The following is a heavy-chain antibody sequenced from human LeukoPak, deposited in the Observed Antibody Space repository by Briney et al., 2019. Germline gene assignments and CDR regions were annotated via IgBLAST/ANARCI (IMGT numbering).Heavy chain of an antibody. D-gene: IGHD6-6*01. CDR2: IYYSGST. Sequence: SETLSLTCTVSGGSISSHYWSWFRQPPGRGLEWFGYIYYSGSTNYNPSLKSRVTISVDTSKHQFSLKLSSVTAADTAVYYCARDQSSSLGYYYYYMDVWGKGTTVTVSS. J-gene: IGHJ6*03. V-gene: IGHV4-59*11. CDR3: ARDQSSSLGYYYYYMDV. CDR1: GGSISSHY.